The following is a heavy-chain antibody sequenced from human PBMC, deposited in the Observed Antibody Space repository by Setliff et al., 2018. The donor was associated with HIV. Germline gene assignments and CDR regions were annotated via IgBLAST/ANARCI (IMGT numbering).Heavy chain of an antibody. CDR3: ARSVIGYYYYGMDV. V-gene: IGHV3-23*01. D-gene: IGHD3-10*01. CDR1: GFTFSSYG. J-gene: IGHJ6*02. CDR2: ISGAGATT. Sequence: GGSLRLSCAASGFTFSSYGMSWVRQAPERGLEWVSVISGAGATTYYADSVKGRFTISRDNSKDTLYLQMNSLRAEDTAVYYCARSVIGYYYYGMDVWGQGTLVTVSS.